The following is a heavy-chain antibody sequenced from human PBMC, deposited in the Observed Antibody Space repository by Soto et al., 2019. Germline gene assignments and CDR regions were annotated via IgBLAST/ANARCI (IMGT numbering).Heavy chain of an antibody. V-gene: IGHV1-69*01. CDR2: TIPLFGTT. CDR1: GDTFKNSV. CDR3: VAELDFGKFAVV. Sequence: QVQLVQSGVEVKKPGSSVRVSCKASGDTFKNSVISWVRQAPGQGLEWMGGTIPLFGTTDYAQKFQGRLTITTDESTTTAYMEVSRLTSEDTAVYYCVAELDFGKFAVVWGQGTTVLVSS. D-gene: IGHD1-1*01. J-gene: IGHJ6*02.